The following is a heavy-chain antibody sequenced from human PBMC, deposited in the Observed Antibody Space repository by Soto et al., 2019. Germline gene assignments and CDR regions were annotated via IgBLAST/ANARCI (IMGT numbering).Heavy chain of an antibody. Sequence: ASVKVSCKASGGTFSSYTISWVRQAPGQGLEWMGRIIPILGIANYAQKFQGRVTITADKSTSTAYMELSSLRSEDTAVYYCARVGERGYSYGYWFDPWGQGTLVTVSS. CDR2: IIPILGIA. V-gene: IGHV1-69*02. CDR3: ARVGERGYSYGYWFDP. CDR1: GGTFSSYT. D-gene: IGHD5-18*01. J-gene: IGHJ5*02.